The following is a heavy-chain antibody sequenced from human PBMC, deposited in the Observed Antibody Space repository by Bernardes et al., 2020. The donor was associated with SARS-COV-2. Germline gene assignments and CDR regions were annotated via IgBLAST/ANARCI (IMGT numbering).Heavy chain of an antibody. D-gene: IGHD6-19*01. V-gene: IGHV4-38-2*01. Sequence: ETLSLTCAVSGNSISSSYYWGWIRQTPGKGLEWIGTIYHSGSTYYNPSLKSRVSMSVDTSKNQFSLNLSSVTAADTAVYYCTRSSGIAVAEVDYWGPGTLVTVSS. CDR3: TRSSGIAVAEVDY. CDR1: GNSISSSYY. J-gene: IGHJ4*02. CDR2: IYHSGST.